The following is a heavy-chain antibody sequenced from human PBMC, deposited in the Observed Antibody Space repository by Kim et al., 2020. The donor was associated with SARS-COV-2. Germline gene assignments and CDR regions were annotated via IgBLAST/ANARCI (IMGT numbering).Heavy chain of an antibody. Sequence: GGSLRLSCAASGFTFSSYGMHWVRQAPGKGLEWVAVIWYDGSNKYYADSVKGRFTISRDNSKNTLYLQMNSLRAEDTAVYYCAKATDEYYYGSGYNYGMDVWGQGTTVTVSS. CDR1: GFTFSSYG. CDR2: IWYDGSNK. CDR3: AKATDEYYYGSGYNYGMDV. V-gene: IGHV3-33*06. D-gene: IGHD3-10*01. J-gene: IGHJ6*02.